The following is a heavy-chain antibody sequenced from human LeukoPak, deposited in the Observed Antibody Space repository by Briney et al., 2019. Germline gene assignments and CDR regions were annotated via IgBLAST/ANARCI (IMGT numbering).Heavy chain of an antibody. CDR2: IKSKTDGGTT. CDR1: GFTFNNAC. Sequence: GGSLRLSCAASGFTFNNACMNRVRQAPWKGLEWVGRIKSKTDGGTTDYAAPVKGRFTISRDDSKNTLYLQMNSLKTEDTAVYYCSTTYYYDSSEGYWGQGTLVTVSS. D-gene: IGHD3-22*01. V-gene: IGHV3-15*07. J-gene: IGHJ4*02. CDR3: STTYYYDSSEGY.